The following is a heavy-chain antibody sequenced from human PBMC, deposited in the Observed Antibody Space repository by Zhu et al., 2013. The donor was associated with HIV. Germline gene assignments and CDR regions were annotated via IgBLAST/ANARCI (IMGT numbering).Heavy chain of an antibody. V-gene: IGHV1-69*06. D-gene: IGHD6-25*01. CDR3: ASTPKRAVYSSGADPYYYYYGMDV. Sequence: QVQLVQSGAEVKKPGSSVKVSCKASGGTFNDYAITWVRQAPGQGLEWMGGIIPIFGTINYAQKFQGRVTITADKSTSTVYMEMRSLRSEDTALYYRASTPKRAVYSSGADPYYYYYGMDVWGQGTTVTVS. J-gene: IGHJ6*02. CDR1: GGTFNDYA. CDR2: IIPIFGTI.